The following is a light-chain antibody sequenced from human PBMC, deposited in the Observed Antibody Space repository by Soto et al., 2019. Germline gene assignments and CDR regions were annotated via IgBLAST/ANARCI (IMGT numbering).Light chain of an antibody. CDR1: QGVLYSSNNKNY. Sequence: DIVMTQSPDSLAVSPGERATINCKSSQGVLYSSNNKNYLAWYQQKPGQPPKLLIYWASTRESGVPDRFSGSGSGTDFTLTISSLQAEDVAVYFCQQYYSTPLTFGGGTKVEIK. J-gene: IGKJ4*01. CDR3: QQYYSTPLT. CDR2: WAS. V-gene: IGKV4-1*01.